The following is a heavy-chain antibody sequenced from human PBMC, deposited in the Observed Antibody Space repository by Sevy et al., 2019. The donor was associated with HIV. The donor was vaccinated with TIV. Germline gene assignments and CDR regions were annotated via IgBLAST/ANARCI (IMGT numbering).Heavy chain of an antibody. J-gene: IGHJ5*02. V-gene: IGHV3-30*04. CDR3: AKEGYYYDSHSADWFDP. D-gene: IGHD3-22*01. CDR1: GFNISPYA. Sequence: GGSLRLSCSASGFNISPYALHWVRQTPGKGLQWLAVITKDGTNKDYADFVKGRCSLSRDNSKNTLYLQMSNLRPEDTAVYYCAKEGYYYDSHSADWFDPWGQGTLVTVSS. CDR2: ITKDGTNK.